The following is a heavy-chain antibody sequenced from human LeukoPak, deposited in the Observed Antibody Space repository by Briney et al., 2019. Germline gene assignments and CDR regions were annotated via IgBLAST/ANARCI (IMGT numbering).Heavy chain of an antibody. V-gene: IGHV1-18*01. J-gene: IGHJ4*02. Sequence: ASVKVSCKASGYTSGYTFSSNTISWVRQAPGQGLEWMGWINTHNGATNYAQHFQGRVTMTTDTAVTTAYMDLDGLISDDAAVYFCARGPIGGLRKGFDIWGQGTLVTVSS. CDR3: ARGPIGGLRKGFDI. CDR1: GYTSGYTFSSNT. D-gene: IGHD1-26*01. CDR2: INTHNGAT.